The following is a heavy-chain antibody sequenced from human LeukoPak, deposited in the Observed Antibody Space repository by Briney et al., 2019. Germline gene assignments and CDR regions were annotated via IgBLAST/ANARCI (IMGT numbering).Heavy chain of an antibody. Sequence: GSLRLSCAASGFTFSSYGMSWVRQAPGKGLEWIGEINHSGSTNYNPSLKSRVTISVDTSKNQFSLKLSSVTAADTAVYYCARMGLGCSSTSCYGRRFDPWGQGTLVTVSS. CDR1: GFTFSSYG. J-gene: IGHJ5*02. V-gene: IGHV4-34*01. D-gene: IGHD2-2*01. CDR2: INHSGST. CDR3: ARMGLGCSSTSCYGRRFDP.